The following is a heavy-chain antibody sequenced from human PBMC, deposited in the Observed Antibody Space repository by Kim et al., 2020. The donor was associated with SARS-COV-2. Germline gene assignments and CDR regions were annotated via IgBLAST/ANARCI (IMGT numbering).Heavy chain of an antibody. V-gene: IGHV3-23*01. D-gene: IGHD2-15*01. J-gene: IGHJ5*02. CDR3: AKDLGIIVVVVAAP. Sequence: DSVKGRFTISRDNSKNTLYLQMNSLRAEDTAVYYCAKDLGIIVVVVAAPWGQGTLVTVSS.